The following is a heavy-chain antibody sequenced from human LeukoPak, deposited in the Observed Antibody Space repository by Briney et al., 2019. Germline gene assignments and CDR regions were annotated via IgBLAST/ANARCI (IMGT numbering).Heavy chain of an antibody. V-gene: IGHV3-23*01. CDR2: ISGSGGST. Sequence: GGSLRLSCAASGFTFSSYAMSWVRQAPGKGLEWVSTISGSGGSTYYADSVKGRFTISRDNSKKTLYLQLNSLRAEDTAVYYCASILGSGSHTDYWGQGTLVTVSS. J-gene: IGHJ4*02. CDR1: GFTFSSYA. CDR3: ASILGSGSHTDY. D-gene: IGHD3-10*01.